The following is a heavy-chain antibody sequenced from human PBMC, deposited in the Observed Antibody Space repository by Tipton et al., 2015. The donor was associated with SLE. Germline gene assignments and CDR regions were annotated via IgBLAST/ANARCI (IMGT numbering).Heavy chain of an antibody. CDR1: GGSISSSSYY. Sequence: TLSLTCTVSGGSISSSSYYWGWIRQPPGKGLEWIGSIYYSGSTYYNPSLKSRVTIYVDTSKNQFSQKLSSVTAADTAVYYCAGYTSGWYNGPDYWGQGTLVTVSS. CDR3: AGYTSGWYNGPDY. J-gene: IGHJ4*02. CDR2: IYYSGST. V-gene: IGHV4-39*01. D-gene: IGHD6-19*01.